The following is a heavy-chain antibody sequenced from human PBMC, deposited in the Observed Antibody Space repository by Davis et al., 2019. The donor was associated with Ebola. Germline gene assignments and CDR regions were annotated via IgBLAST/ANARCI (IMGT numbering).Heavy chain of an antibody. CDR3: ARDHNSRRHDLFDS. D-gene: IGHD2/OR15-2a*01. Sequence: PGGSLRLSCAASGFTFSSYAMSWVRQAPGKGLEWVSAISGSGGSTYYADSVKGRFTISRDDSKNTVYLEMTSLRVEDTAVYYCARDHNSRRHDLFDSWGPGTLVTVSS. CDR1: GFTFSSYA. CDR2: ISGSGGST. J-gene: IGHJ4*02. V-gene: IGHV3-23*01.